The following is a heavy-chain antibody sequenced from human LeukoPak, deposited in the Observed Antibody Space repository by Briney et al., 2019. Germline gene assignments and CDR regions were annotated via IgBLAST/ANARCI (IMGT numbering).Heavy chain of an antibody. V-gene: IGHV3-7*03. CDR2: IKKNGSEK. J-gene: IGHJ4*02. CDR1: GFTFSNYG. Sequence: PGGSLRLSCAASGFTFSNYGMSWVRQAPGKGPEWVANIKKNGSEKYYVDSVKGRFTISRDNAKNSLYLQMNSLSAEDTAVYYCAREGSRRDLLIDYWGQGTLVTVSS. CDR3: AREGSRRDLLIDY.